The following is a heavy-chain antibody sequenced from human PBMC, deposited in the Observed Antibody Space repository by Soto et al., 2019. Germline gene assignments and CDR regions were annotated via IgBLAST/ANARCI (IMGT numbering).Heavy chain of an antibody. D-gene: IGHD2-21*02. CDR3: ARAYCGGDCYSGAFDI. CDR1: GYTFTSYY. V-gene: IGHV1-46*01. CDR2: LNPSGGSK. Sequence: SSVKVSCKASGYTFTSYYMPWVRQAPGQGLEWMGILNPSGGSKSYAQKFQGRVTMTRDTSTSTVYMDLSSLRSEDTAVYYCARAYCGGDCYSGAFDIWGQGTMVTVSS. J-gene: IGHJ3*02.